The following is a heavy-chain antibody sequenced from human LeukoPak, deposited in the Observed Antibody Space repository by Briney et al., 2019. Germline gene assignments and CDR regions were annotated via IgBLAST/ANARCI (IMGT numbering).Heavy chain of an antibody. J-gene: IGHJ4*02. Sequence: SETLSLTCTVSGGSISSYYWSWIRQSPGKGLEWIGYIYYGGSTDYNPSLKSRVTISKDTSKKQFSLKLTSVTAADTAVYYCAIPPTGYSSGWYVYWGQGTLVTVSS. CDR3: AIPPTGYSSGWYVY. CDR2: IYYGGST. V-gene: IGHV4-59*12. CDR1: GGSISSYY. D-gene: IGHD6-19*01.